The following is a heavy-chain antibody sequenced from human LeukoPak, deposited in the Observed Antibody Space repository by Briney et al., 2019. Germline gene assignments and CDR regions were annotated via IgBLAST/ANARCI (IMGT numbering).Heavy chain of an antibody. V-gene: IGHV4-31*03. CDR2: IYYSGST. CDR1: GGSISSGGYY. CDR3: ANGGERSGSFAY. J-gene: IGHJ4*02. D-gene: IGHD3-22*01. Sequence: SQTLSLTCTVSGGSISSGGYYWSWIRQHPGKGLEWIGYIYYSGSTYYNPSLKSRVTISVDTSKNQFSLKLSSVTAADTAVYYCANGGERSGSFAYWGQGTLVTVSS.